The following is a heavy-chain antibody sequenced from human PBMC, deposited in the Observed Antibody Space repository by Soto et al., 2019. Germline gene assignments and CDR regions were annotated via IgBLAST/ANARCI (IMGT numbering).Heavy chain of an antibody. D-gene: IGHD3-10*01. CDR3: ARDLTTYGSPHFDY. J-gene: IGHJ4*02. CDR2: INSGGTYR. V-gene: IGHV3-21*06. Sequence: EVQLVESGGGLVKRGGSLTLSCAASGFMFSSYRMNWVRQAPGKGLEWVSSINSGGTYRYYADSVQGRFTISRNNARNSLYLQMNSLRVEDTAVYYCARDLTTYGSPHFDYWGQGTLVTVFS. CDR1: GFMFSSYR.